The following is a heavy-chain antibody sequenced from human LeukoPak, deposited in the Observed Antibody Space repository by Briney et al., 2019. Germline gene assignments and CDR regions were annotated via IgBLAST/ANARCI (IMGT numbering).Heavy chain of an antibody. CDR2: ISPYNGNT. V-gene: IGHV1-18*01. J-gene: IGHJ4*02. CDR3: AREGSGWYGNFDY. D-gene: IGHD6-19*01. CDR1: GYTFTSYG. Sequence: ASVKVSCKASGYTFTSYGFSWVRQAPGQGLEWMGWISPYNGNTNYAQKFQGRVTMTRDTSISTAYMEVSRLRSDDTAVYYCAREGSGWYGNFDYWGQGTLVTVSS.